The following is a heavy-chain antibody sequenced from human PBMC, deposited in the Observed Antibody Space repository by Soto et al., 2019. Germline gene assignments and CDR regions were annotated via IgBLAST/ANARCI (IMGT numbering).Heavy chain of an antibody. CDR3: TRKRITMIVVVPSPFDY. Sequence: GGSLRLSCTASGFTFGDYAMSWFRQAPGKGLEWVGFIRSKAYGGTTEYAASVKGRFTISRDDSKSIAYLQMNSLKTEDTAVYYCTRKRITMIVVVPSPFDYWGQGTLVTVSS. CDR2: IRSKAYGGTT. D-gene: IGHD3-22*01. J-gene: IGHJ4*02. V-gene: IGHV3-49*03. CDR1: GFTFGDYA.